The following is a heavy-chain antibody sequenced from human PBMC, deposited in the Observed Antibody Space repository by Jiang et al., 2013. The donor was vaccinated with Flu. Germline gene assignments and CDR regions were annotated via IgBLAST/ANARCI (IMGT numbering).Heavy chain of an antibody. CDR3: ARVTHLYGDYVLDGMDV. CDR1: GTFSSYA. Sequence: GTFSSYAISWVRQAPGQGLEWMGGIIPILGIANYAQKFQGRVTITADKSTSTAYMELSSLRSEDTAVYYCARVTHLYGDYVLDGMDVWGQGTTVTVSS. J-gene: IGHJ6*02. CDR2: IIPILGIA. D-gene: IGHD4-17*01. V-gene: IGHV1-69*10.